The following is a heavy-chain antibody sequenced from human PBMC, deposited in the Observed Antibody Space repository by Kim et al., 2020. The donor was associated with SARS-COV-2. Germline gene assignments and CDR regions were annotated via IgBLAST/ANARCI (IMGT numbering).Heavy chain of an antibody. Sequence: DSVKGQFTIYRDNSKNALYLQMNSLRAEDRAVYYCAKGYYGSGSRGWFDPWGQGTLVTVSS. CDR3: AKGYYGSGSRGWFDP. J-gene: IGHJ5*02. V-gene: IGHV3-23*01. D-gene: IGHD3-10*01.